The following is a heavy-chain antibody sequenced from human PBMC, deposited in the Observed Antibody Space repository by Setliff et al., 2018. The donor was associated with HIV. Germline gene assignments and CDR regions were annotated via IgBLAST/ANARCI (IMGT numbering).Heavy chain of an antibody. Sequence: LRLSCAASGFTFSSYEMNWVRQAPGKGLEWVSYISRSGGTIYYTDSVKGRFTISRDNAKNSLDLLMSSLRVEDTAVYHCARAFHPPAGVVYSYYMDVWGKGTTVTVSS. CDR2: ISRSGGTI. CDR1: GFTFSSYE. V-gene: IGHV3-48*03. CDR3: ARAFHPPAGVVYSYYMDV. D-gene: IGHD2-15*01. J-gene: IGHJ6*03.